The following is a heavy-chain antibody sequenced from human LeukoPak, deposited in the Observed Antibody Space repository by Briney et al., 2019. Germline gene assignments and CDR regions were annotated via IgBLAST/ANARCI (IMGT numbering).Heavy chain of an antibody. CDR3: ARALAVAGTGGFDP. Sequence: GGSLRLSCAASGFTFSDYYMTWIRQAPGKGLEWVSYISSSSNNIHYANSVRGRFTISRDNAKNSVYLQMNSLRAEDTAVYYCARALAVAGTGGFDPWGQGTLVTVSS. CDR1: GFTFSDYY. D-gene: IGHD6-19*01. CDR2: ISSSSNNI. J-gene: IGHJ5*02. V-gene: IGHV3-11*04.